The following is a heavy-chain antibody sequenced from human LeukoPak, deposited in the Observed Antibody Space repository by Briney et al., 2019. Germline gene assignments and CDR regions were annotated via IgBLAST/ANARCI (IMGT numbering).Heavy chain of an antibody. V-gene: IGHV3-7*01. CDR2: IKYDGTHK. CDR1: GFSFSSYW. J-gene: IGHJ4*02. Sequence: PGGSLRLSCVASGFSFSSYWMAWVRQAPGKGLEWVANIKYDGTHKFYADSVKGRFTISRDNAKNSLFLEMNSLRADDTAVYFCARGPHREVGITMVRGVTFDYWGQGTLVTVSS. CDR3: ARGPHREVGITMVRGVTFDY. D-gene: IGHD3-10*01.